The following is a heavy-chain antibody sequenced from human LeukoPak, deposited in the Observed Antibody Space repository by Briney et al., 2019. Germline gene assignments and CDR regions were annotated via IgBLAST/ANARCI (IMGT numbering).Heavy chain of an antibody. CDR3: AGSGYSYGSPRYYFCY. CDR2: IYYSGST. V-gene: IGHV4-59*08. CDR1: GGSISSYY. Sequence: SETLSLTCTVSGGSISSYYRRWVRQPPGKGLEWIGYIYYSGSTNYNPSLKSRVTISVDNSKNQFSLKLSSVTAADTAVYYCAGSGYSYGSPRYYFCYWGQGTLVTVSS. J-gene: IGHJ4*02. D-gene: IGHD5-18*01.